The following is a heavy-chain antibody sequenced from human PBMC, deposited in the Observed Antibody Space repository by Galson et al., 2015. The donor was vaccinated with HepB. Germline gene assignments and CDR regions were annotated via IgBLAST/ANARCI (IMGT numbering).Heavy chain of an antibody. CDR3: ARARNRGGYSGYDFGY. CDR1: GLAFSEYY. CDR2: ISSSSTYT. J-gene: IGHJ4*02. Sequence: SLRLSCAASGLAFSEYYMSWIRQAPGKGLEWVSYISSSSTYTKYADPVKGRFTISRDNAKNSVYLQMNSLRAEDTAVYYCARARNRGGYSGYDFGYWGRGTLVTVSS. V-gene: IGHV3-11*06. D-gene: IGHD5-12*01.